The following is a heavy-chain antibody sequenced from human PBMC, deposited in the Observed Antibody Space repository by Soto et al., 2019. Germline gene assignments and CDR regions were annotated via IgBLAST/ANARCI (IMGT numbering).Heavy chain of an antibody. J-gene: IGHJ5*02. Sequence: QLQLQESGPGLVKPSETLSLTCTVSGGSISSSSYYWGWIRQPPGKGLEWIGSIYYSGSTYYNPSLKSRVTISVDTSKNQFSLKLSSVTAADTAVYYCARLKPVWFGEPDNWFDPWGQGTLVTVSS. CDR2: IYYSGST. D-gene: IGHD3-10*01. V-gene: IGHV4-39*01. CDR1: GGSISSSSYY. CDR3: ARLKPVWFGEPDNWFDP.